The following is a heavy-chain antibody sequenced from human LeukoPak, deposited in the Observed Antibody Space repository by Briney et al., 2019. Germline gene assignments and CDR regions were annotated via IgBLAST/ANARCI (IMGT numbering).Heavy chain of an antibody. CDR1: AGSFSGYF. CDR3: ARGGEGATGLDY. D-gene: IGHD1-26*01. Sequence: SDTLSLTRAVYAGSFSGYFWSWILQPPGKGLEWIGEINHSGSTNYNPSLKSRVTISVDTSKNQFSLKLSSVTAADTAVYYCARGGEGATGLDYWGQGTLVTVSS. J-gene: IGHJ4*02. CDR2: INHSGST. V-gene: IGHV4-34*01.